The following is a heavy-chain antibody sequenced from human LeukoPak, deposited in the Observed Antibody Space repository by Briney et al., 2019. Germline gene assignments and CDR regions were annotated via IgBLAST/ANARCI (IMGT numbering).Heavy chain of an antibody. V-gene: IGHV1-18*01. J-gene: IGHJ4*02. CDR2: ISAYNGNT. CDR1: GYTFTSYG. D-gene: IGHD3-16*01. CDR3: ARDTMGGAGRELGY. Sequence: ASVKVSCKSSGYTFTSYGITWVRQAPGQGLEWMGWISAYNGNTKYAQKFQGRVTMTTDTSTSTAYMELRSLRSDDTAVYYCARDTMGGAGRELGYWGQGNLVTVSS.